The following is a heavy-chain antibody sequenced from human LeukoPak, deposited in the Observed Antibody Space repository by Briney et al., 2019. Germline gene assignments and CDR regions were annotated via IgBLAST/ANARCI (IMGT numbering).Heavy chain of an antibody. V-gene: IGHV3-30*03. CDR3: ATFDI. J-gene: IGHJ3*02. CDR1: GFTLSSYG. CDR2: ISYDGSNK. Sequence: GGSLRLSCAASGFTLSSYGMHWVRQAPGKGLEWVAVISYDGSNKYYADSVKGRFTISRDNSKNTLYLQMNSLRAEDTAVYYCATFDIWGQGTMVTVSS.